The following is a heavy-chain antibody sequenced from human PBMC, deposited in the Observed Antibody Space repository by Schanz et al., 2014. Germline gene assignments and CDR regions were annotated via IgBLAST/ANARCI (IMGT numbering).Heavy chain of an antibody. CDR2: IIPVLNIA. CDR3: ARGGGPEDVFDI. CDR1: GGTFSSYT. Sequence: QLQLVQSGAEVKKPGSSVKVSCKLSGGTFSSYTISWMRQAPGQGLEWMGKIIPVLNIATYAQRFQGRVSITADTSTNTAYMGLSSLTSEDTAVYYCARGGGPEDVFDIWGQGTILTVSS. D-gene: IGHD2-15*01. J-gene: IGHJ3*02. V-gene: IGHV1-69*02.